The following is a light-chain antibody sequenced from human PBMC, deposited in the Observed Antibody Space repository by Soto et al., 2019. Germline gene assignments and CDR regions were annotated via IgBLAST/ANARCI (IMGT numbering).Light chain of an antibody. Sequence: DILLTQSPATLSLSVGERATITCRASQSVSRYLAWYQQKPGQAPRLLIYDASTRDTGIPARFSGSGYGSDFSLTISSLDPEDFAVYYCQQRSNWPPITFGQGTRLDIK. V-gene: IGKV3-11*01. CDR2: DAS. CDR1: QSVSRY. CDR3: QQRSNWPPIT. J-gene: IGKJ5*01.